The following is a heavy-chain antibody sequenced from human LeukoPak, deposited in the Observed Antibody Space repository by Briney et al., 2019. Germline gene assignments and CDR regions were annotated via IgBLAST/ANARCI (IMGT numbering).Heavy chain of an antibody. CDR2: ISYDGSNK. CDR1: GFTFSSYG. CDR3: AKDRNIVATISPGGY. Sequence: GGSLRLSCAASGFTFSSYGMHWVRQAPGKGLEWVAVISYDGSNKYYADSVKGRFTISRDNSKDTLYLQMNSLRAEDTAVYYCAKDRNIVATISPGGYWGQGTLVTVSS. J-gene: IGHJ4*02. D-gene: IGHD5-12*01. V-gene: IGHV3-30*18.